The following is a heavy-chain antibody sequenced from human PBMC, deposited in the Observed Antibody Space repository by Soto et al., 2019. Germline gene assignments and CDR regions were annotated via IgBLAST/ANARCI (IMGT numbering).Heavy chain of an antibody. CDR2: IHYTGST. D-gene: IGHD3-10*01. Sequence: QVQLKESGPGLVKPSETLSLTCTVSGGSISGHFWSWIRQSPGKGLEWIAYIHYTGSTNYNPSLRGRVTISLDTSKNQFSLKLTSVTAADTAVYYCVRTRTSGRQDSWGQGTLVTVAS. CDR3: VRTRTSGRQDS. CDR1: GGSISGHF. J-gene: IGHJ5*01. V-gene: IGHV4-59*11.